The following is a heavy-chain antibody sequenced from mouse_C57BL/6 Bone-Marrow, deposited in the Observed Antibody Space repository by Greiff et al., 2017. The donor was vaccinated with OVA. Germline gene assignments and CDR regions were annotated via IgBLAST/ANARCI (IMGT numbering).Heavy chain of an antibody. CDR1: GYTFTSYG. CDR2: IYPRSGNT. D-gene: IGHD1-1*01. J-gene: IGHJ3*01. V-gene: IGHV1-81*01. Sequence: VQLVESGAELARPGASVKLSCKASGYTFTSYGISWVKQRTGQGLEWIGEIYPRSGNTYYNEKFKGKATLTADKSSSTAYMELRSLTSEDSAVYFGARGYGSSRFAYWGQGTLVTVSA. CDR3: ARGYGSSRFAY.